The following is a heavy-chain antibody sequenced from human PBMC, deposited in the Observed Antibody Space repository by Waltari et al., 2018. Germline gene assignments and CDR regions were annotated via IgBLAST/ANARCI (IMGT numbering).Heavy chain of an antibody. V-gene: IGHV3-23*01. Sequence: EVQLLESAGGLVQPGEALGLSCAASGFSFMGCAMTWGRQAPGEGLECVASISGSGATPFYADSVKGRFTIVRDNSRDTVYLQMNSLRVDDSAVYYCAKGSRGYTNYFFDSWGQGTLVSVSS. CDR2: ISGSGATP. CDR1: GFSFMGCA. CDR3: AKGSRGYTNYFFDS. D-gene: IGHD3-16*02. J-gene: IGHJ4*02.